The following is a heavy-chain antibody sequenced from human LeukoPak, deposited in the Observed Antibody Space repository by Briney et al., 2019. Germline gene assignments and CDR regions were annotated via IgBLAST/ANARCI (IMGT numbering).Heavy chain of an antibody. CDR1: GGSISSYY. Sequence: PSETLSLTCTVSGGSISSYYWGWIRQPPGKGLEWIGSIYYSGSTYYNPSLKSRVTISVDTSKNQFSLKLSSVTAADTAVYYCAKMYYYDSSGYYSGTRAFDIWGQGTMVTVSS. V-gene: IGHV4-39*01. CDR2: IYYSGST. CDR3: AKMYYYDSSGYYSGTRAFDI. J-gene: IGHJ3*02. D-gene: IGHD3-22*01.